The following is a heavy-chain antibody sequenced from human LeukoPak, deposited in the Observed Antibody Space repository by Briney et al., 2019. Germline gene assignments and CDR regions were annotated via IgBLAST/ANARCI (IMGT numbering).Heavy chain of an antibody. CDR3: ARDGDYNDAGISDYLDY. V-gene: IGHV3-48*03. D-gene: IGHD3-22*01. CDR1: GFTFSSYG. J-gene: IGHJ4*02. CDR2: IINSGSST. Sequence: QPGGSLRLSCAASGFTFSSYGMNWVRQAPGKGLEWLSHIINSGSSTYNADSVKGRFTISRDNAKNSLYLQMNSLRAEDTAVYCCARDGDYNDAGISDYLDYWGQGTLVTVSS.